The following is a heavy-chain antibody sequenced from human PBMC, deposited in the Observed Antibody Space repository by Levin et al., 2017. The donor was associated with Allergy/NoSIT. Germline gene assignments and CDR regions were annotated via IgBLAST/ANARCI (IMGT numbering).Heavy chain of an antibody. Sequence: TLSLTCTLSGISLTTNRVRVSWIRQSPGRALEWLARIDGDDYKFYNTSLKTRLTISKDSSKNQAVLTMTDMDPVDTATYYCARVHSSGFYYFDDWGQGILVTVSS. V-gene: IGHV2-70*04. D-gene: IGHD6-19*01. J-gene: IGHJ4*02. CDR3: ARVHSSGFYYFDD. CDR2: IDGDDYK. CDR1: GISLTTNRVR.